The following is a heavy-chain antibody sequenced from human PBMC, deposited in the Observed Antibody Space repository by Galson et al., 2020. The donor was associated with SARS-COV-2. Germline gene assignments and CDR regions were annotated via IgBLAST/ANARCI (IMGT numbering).Heavy chain of an antibody. CDR2: INPNSGGT. J-gene: IGHJ6*02. V-gene: IGHV1-2*04. CDR1: GYTFTGYY. Sequence: ASVKVSCKASGYTFTGYYMHWVRQAPGQGLEWMGWINPNSGGTNYAQKFQGWVTMTRDTSISTAYMELSRLRSDDTAVYYCARGDGIVVNYYYGMDVWGQGTTVTVSS. CDR3: ARGDGIVVNYYYGMDV. D-gene: IGHD3-22*01.